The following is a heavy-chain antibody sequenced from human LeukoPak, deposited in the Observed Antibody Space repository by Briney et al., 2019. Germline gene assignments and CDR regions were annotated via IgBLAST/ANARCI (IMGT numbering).Heavy chain of an antibody. CDR2: ISGSGDAT. J-gene: IGHJ6*03. Sequence: GGSLRLSCAASGFTFSSYAMNWVRQAPGKGLEWVSAISGSGDATYYADSVRGRFIISRDNFRNTLFLHLKDLRAEDTAIYYCAKLEGTGWSGYMDVWGKGTTVTVS. D-gene: IGHD6-19*01. CDR1: GFTFSSYA. V-gene: IGHV3-23*01. CDR3: AKLEGTGWSGYMDV.